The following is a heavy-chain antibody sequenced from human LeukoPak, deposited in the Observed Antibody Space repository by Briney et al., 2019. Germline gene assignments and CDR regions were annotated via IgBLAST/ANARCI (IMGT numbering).Heavy chain of an antibody. J-gene: IGHJ4*02. V-gene: IGHV1-18*01. CDR3: ARDSGGGYYFDY. CDR2: ISAYYGTT. Sequence: SGNSFISFAISWVRQAPGQGLEWMGWISAYYGTTNYAQKFKGRVTMTTDTSTSTVYMELRSLRSDDTAVYYCARDSGGGYYFDYWGQGTLGTVSS. CDR1: GNSFISFA. D-gene: IGHD1-26*01.